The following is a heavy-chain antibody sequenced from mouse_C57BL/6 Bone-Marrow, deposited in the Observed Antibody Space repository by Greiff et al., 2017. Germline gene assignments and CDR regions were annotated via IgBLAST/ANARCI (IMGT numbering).Heavy chain of an antibody. Sequence: VQLQQPGAELVRPGTSVKLSCKASGYTFTSYWMHWVKQRPGQGLEWIGVIDPSDSYTNYNQKFKGKATLTVDTSSSTAYMQLSSLTSEDSAVYDCARWETAQAKAWFAYWGQGTLVTVSA. V-gene: IGHV1-59*01. CDR2: IDPSDSYT. J-gene: IGHJ3*01. CDR3: ARWETAQAKAWFAY. CDR1: GYTFTSYW. D-gene: IGHD3-2*02.